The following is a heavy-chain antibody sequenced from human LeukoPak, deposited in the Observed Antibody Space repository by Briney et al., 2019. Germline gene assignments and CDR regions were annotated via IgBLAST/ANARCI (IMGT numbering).Heavy chain of an antibody. J-gene: IGHJ6*03. V-gene: IGHV3-21*01. D-gene: IGHD6-13*01. CDR3: AKVDRGDYSSSPVPYYNYYMDV. Sequence: GGSLRLSCAASGFTFSYYSMNWVRQAPGRGLEWVSCISSSSSLIFYSDSVRGRFTISRDNAKNLLYLHMNSLRVEDTAVYYCAKVDRGDYSSSPVPYYNYYMDVWGKGTTVTVSS. CDR2: ISSSSSLI. CDR1: GFTFSYYS.